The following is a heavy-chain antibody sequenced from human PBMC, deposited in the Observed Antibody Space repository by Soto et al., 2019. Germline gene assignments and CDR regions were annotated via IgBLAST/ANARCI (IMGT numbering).Heavy chain of an antibody. CDR1: GFTFSSYG. D-gene: IGHD2-2*01. J-gene: IGHJ6*01. CDR3: ARVGCSSTSCPKYYYDGMDV. V-gene: IGHV3-33*01. Sequence: QVQLVESGGGVVQPGRSLRLSCAASGFTFSSYGMHWVRQAPGKGLEWVAVIWYDGSNKYYADSVKGRFTISRDNSKNTLYLQMNSLRAEDTAVYYCARVGCSSTSCPKYYYDGMDVW. CDR2: IWYDGSNK.